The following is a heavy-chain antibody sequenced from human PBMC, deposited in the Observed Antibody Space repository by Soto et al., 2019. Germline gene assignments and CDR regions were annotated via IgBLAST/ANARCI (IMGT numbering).Heavy chain of an antibody. CDR3: ARDRMWEQLPPYAFDI. J-gene: IGHJ3*02. CDR1: GFTFSSYG. D-gene: IGHD1-26*01. Sequence: QVQLVESGGGVVQPGRSLRLSCAASGFTFSSYGMHWVRQAPGKGLEWVAVIWYDGSKFYADSVQGRFTISRDTSKNTLYLQIVSLRADDTAVYYCARDRMWEQLPPYAFDIWGQGTMVTVPS. V-gene: IGHV3-33*01. CDR2: IWYDGSK.